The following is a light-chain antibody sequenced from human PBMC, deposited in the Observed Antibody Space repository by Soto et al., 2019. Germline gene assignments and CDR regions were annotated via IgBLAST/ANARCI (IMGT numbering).Light chain of an antibody. V-gene: IGKV4-1*01. CDR2: WAS. CDR1: QSVLYSSNNKNY. CDR3: QQYYSTPLT. Sequence: DIVMTQSPDSLAVSLGERATINCKSSQSVLYSSNNKNYLAWYQQKPGQPPKLLIYWASTRESGVPDRFSGSGSGTDLTLTISRLQPEDVAVYYCQQYYSTPLTFGPGTKVDIK. J-gene: IGKJ3*01.